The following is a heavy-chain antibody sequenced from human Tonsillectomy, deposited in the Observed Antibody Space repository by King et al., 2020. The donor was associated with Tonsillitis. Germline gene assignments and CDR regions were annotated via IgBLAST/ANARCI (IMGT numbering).Heavy chain of an antibody. V-gene: IGHV1-8*01. CDR1: GYTFTSYD. CDR3: ARRDYSDYGWFEP. Sequence: QLVQSGAEAKKPGASVKVSCQASGYTFTSYDIAWVRQATGQGLEWMGRMNPNSGTTDYPQKFQGRVSMTRNTSINTAYMELTSLRSEDTAIYYCARRDYSDYGWFEPWGQGTLVIVSS. D-gene: IGHD4-11*01. CDR2: MNPNSGTT. J-gene: IGHJ5*02.